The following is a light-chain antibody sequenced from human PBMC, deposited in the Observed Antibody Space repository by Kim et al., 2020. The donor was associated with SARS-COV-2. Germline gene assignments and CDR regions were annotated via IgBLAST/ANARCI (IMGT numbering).Light chain of an antibody. V-gene: IGLV3-19*01. CDR2: GKN. CDR1: SLRSYY. Sequence: AVRQTVRITCQGDSLRSYYATWYQQKPGQAPILVIYGKNNRPSGIPDRFSGSSSGNTASLTITGTQAGDEADYYCNSRDSNDNVVFGGGTQLTVL. J-gene: IGLJ2*01. CDR3: NSRDSNDNVV.